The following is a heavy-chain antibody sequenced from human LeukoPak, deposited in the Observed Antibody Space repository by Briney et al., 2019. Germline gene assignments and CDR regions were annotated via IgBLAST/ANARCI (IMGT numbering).Heavy chain of an antibody. D-gene: IGHD1-26*01. CDR2: ISYDGSNK. J-gene: IGHJ4*02. CDR3: AKDSSGSYYN. CDR1: GFTFSSYG. Sequence: GRSLRLSCAAPGFTFSSYGMHWVRQAPGKGLEWVAVISYDGSNKYYADSVKGRFTISRDNSKNTLYLQMNSLRAEDTAVYYCAKDSSGSYYNWGQGTLVTVSS. V-gene: IGHV3-30*18.